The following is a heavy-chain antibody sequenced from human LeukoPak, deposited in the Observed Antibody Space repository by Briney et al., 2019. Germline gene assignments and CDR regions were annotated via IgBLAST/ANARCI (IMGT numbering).Heavy chain of an antibody. CDR1: SGSISSYF. V-gene: IGHV4-59*01. CDR2: VHYSGTT. J-gene: IGHJ6*02. Sequence: PSETLSLTCIVSSGSISSYFWSWIRQPPGKGLEWIGYVHYSGTTNYNPSLRGRVTISVDTSKNHFSLKLSSVTAADTAVYYCARVLNWGSLNYYFGMDVWGQGTTVTVSS. D-gene: IGHD7-27*01. CDR3: ARVLNWGSLNYYFGMDV.